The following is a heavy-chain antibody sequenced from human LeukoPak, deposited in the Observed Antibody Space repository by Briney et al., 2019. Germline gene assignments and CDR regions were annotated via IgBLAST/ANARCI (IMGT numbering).Heavy chain of an antibody. Sequence: SETLSLTCTVSGGSITIDHYYWSWIRQPPGKGLEWIGYIYYNGNAYYNPPLKSRAIISVDTSKNQFSLKLSSVTAADMAVYYCAREPTGDGSFDIWGQGTVVTVSS. CDR3: AREPTGDGSFDI. D-gene: IGHD7-27*01. J-gene: IGHJ3*02. CDR2: IYYNGNA. CDR1: GGSITIDHYY. V-gene: IGHV4-30-4*01.